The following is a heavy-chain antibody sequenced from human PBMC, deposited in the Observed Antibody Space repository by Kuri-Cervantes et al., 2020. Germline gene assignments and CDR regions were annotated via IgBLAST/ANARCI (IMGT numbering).Heavy chain of an antibody. CDR2: IKSKTGGGTT. CDR1: GFTFSNAW. J-gene: IGHJ4*02. CDR3: TRPQPPDY. Sequence: GGSLRLSCAASGFTFSNAWMSWVRQAPGKGLEWVGRIKSKTGGGTTDYAAPVKGRFTISRDDSKNTAYLQMNSLKTEDTAVYYCTRPQPPDYWGQGTLVTVSS. V-gene: IGHV3-15*01.